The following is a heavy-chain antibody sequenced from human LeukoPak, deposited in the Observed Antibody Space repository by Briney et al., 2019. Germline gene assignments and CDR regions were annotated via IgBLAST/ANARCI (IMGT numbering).Heavy chain of an antibody. CDR2: IKQDGSEK. Sequence: PGGSLRLSCAASGFTFSSDGLHWVRQAPGKGLEWVANIKQDGSEKYYVDSVKGRFTISRDNAKNSLYLQMNSLRAEDTAVYYCARGVYSGYDFYYFDYWGQGTLVTVSS. CDR3: ARGVYSGYDFYYFDY. V-gene: IGHV3-7*03. J-gene: IGHJ4*02. D-gene: IGHD5-12*01. CDR1: GFTFSSDG.